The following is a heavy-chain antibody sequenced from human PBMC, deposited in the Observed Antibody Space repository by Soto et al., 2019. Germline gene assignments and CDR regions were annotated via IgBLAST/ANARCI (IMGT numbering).Heavy chain of an antibody. V-gene: IGHV3-74*01. CDR1: GFTFSSYW. CDR2: IHSDGSST. J-gene: IGHJ3*01. Sequence: EVQLVESGGGLVRPGGSLRLSWAASGFTFSSYWMHWIRRARGKGLVWVSRIHSDGSSTTYADFVKGRFIISRDNATNTVDLQMNRVSVEDTAVYFCARGDRGAFDLWGQGTVVTVSS. D-gene: IGHD1-26*01. CDR3: ARGDRGAFDL.